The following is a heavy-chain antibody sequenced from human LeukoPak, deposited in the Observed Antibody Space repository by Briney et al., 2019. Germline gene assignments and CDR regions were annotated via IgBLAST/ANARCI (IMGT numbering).Heavy chain of an antibody. J-gene: IGHJ4*02. CDR3: VREMLGELLQPLDS. CDR1: GFTFRTYD. CDR2: IDTGGGT. V-gene: IGHV3-13*04. Sequence: PGGSLTLSCEAFGFTFRTYDKHWVRQTTGKGLEWVSAIDTGGGTYYPDSVKGRFTISRETAKNSLFLQMNNLRAGDTAVYFCVREMLGELLQPLDSWGQGTLVTVSS. D-gene: IGHD3-10*02.